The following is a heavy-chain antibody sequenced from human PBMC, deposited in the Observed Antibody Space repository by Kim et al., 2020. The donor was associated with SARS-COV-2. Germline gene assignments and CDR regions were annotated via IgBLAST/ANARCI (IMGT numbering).Heavy chain of an antibody. CDR1: GFTFSSYS. CDR2: ISSSSSYI. CDR3: ARDRRVADYYYYGMDV. Sequence: GGSLRLSCAASGFTFSSYSMNWVRQAPGKGLEWVSSISSSSSYIYYADSVKGRFTISRDNAKNSLYLQMNSLRAEGTAVYYCARDRRVADYYYYGMDVWGQGTTVTVSS. D-gene: IGHD6-13*01. V-gene: IGHV3-21*01. J-gene: IGHJ6*02.